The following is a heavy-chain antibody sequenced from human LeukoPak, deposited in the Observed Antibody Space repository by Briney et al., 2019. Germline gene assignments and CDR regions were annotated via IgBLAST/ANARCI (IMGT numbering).Heavy chain of an antibody. CDR1: GGSISSYY. D-gene: IGHD3-10*01. CDR3: ARVGFGELYSPFDY. V-gene: IGHV4-59*01. Sequence: SETLSLTCTVSGGSISSYYWSWIRQPPGKGLEWIGYIYYSGSTNYNPSLKSRVTISVDTSKNQFSLKLSSVTAADTAVYYCARVGFGELYSPFDYWGQGTLVTVCS. CDR2: IYYSGST. J-gene: IGHJ4*02.